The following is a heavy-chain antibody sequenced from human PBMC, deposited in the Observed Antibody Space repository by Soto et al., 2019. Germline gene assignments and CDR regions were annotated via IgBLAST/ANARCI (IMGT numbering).Heavy chain of an antibody. D-gene: IGHD6-19*01. V-gene: IGHV1-18*01. J-gene: IGHJ4*02. CDR3: APEGSGWHFYN. Sequence: ASVKVSCKASGYSFTTYPITWVRQAPGQGLEWLGWVSTYNGNTNYAQGLQGRVSMTTDTSTSTAYLELRNLRPDDTAVYYCAPEGSGWHFYNWGQGTPVTVSS. CDR1: GYSFTTYP. CDR2: VSTYNGNT.